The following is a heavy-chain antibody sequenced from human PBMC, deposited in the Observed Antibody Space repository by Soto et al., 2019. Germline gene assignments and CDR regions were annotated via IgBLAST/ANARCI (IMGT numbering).Heavy chain of an antibody. CDR2: IDNAGTDS. V-gene: IGHV3-74*01. CDR1: GFTLSGRS. J-gene: IGHJ6*04. Sequence: EVQLVESGGGLVQPGGSLRLSCAASGFTLSGRSMHWVRQAPGKGLVWVSGIDNAGTDSTYADSVKGRFTSSRDNAKNMLYLQMNSLRVEDTAVYYCARGWFGSDAWGKGTTVTVSS. D-gene: IGHD3-10*01. CDR3: ARGWFGSDA.